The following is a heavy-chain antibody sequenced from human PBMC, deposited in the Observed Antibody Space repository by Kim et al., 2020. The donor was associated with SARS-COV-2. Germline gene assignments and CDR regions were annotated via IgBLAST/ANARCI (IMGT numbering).Heavy chain of an antibody. CDR1: GFTFSSYW. CDR3: AKTRYNWNDGYAFDI. J-gene: IGHJ3*02. V-gene: IGHV3-74*01. CDR2: INSDGSST. Sequence: GGSLRLSCAASGFTFSSYWMHWVRQAPGKGLVWVSRINSDGSSTSYADSVKGRFTISRDNAKNTLYLQMNSLRAEDTAVYYCAKTRYNWNDGYAFDIWGQGTMVTVSS. D-gene: IGHD1-1*01.